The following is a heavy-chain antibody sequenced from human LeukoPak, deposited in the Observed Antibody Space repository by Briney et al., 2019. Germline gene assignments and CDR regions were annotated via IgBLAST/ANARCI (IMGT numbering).Heavy chain of an antibody. CDR1: GGSISSGGYS. CDR2: IYHSGST. Sequence: SETLSLTCAVSGGSISSGGYSWSWIRQPPGKGLEWIGYIYHSGSTYYNPSLKSRVTISVDTSKNQFSLKLSSVTAADTAVYYCARALDPYYFDYWGQGTLVTVSS. V-gene: IGHV4-30-2*05. J-gene: IGHJ4*02. CDR3: ARALDPYYFDY.